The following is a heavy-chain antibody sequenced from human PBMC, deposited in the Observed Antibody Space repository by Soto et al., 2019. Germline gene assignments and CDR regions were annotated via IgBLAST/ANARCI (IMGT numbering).Heavy chain of an antibody. J-gene: IGHJ5*02. CDR2: TTTSGAGT. Sequence: PVVSLRLSCAASGVTFFSSAMSWVRQAPGKGLEWVSTTTTSGAGTYYADSVKGRFTISRDNSKNTLYLQMNSLRVEDTAVYYCAKLTTSWGQGTLVTVSS. CDR3: AKLTTS. CDR1: GVTFFSSA. V-gene: IGHV3-23*01.